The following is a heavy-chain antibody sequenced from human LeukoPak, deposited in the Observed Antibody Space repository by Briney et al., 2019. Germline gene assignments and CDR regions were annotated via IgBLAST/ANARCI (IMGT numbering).Heavy chain of an antibody. Sequence: SETLSLTCTVSGGSVSSGSYYRSWIRQPPGKGLEWIGYIYYSGSTNYNPSLKSRVTISVDTSKNQFSLKLSSVTAADTAVYYCARTDYGDDYWGQGTLVTVSS. CDR2: IYYSGST. CDR3: ARTDYGDDY. J-gene: IGHJ4*02. D-gene: IGHD4-17*01. CDR1: GGSVSSGSYY. V-gene: IGHV4-61*01.